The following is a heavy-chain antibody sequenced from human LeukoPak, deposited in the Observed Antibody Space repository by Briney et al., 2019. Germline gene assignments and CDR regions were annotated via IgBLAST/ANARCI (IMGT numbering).Heavy chain of an antibody. V-gene: IGHV4-39*07. D-gene: IGHD3-10*01. CDR1: GGSISSSSYY. CDR2: IYYSGST. CDR3: ARGDPVWLDWFDP. Sequence: PSETLSLTCTVSGGSISSSSYYWGWIRQPPGKGLEWIGSIYYSGSTYYNPSLKSRVTISVDTSKNQFSLKLSSVTAADTAVYYCARGDPVWLDWFDPWGQGTLVTVSS. J-gene: IGHJ5*02.